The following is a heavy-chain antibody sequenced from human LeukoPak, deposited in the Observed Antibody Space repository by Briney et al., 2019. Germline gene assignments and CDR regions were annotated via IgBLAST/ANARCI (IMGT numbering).Heavy chain of an antibody. Sequence: GGSLRLSCAASGFTFSSYAMSWVRHAPGKGLEWVSAISGSGGSTYYADSVKGRFTISRDNSKNTLYLQMNSLRAEDTAVYYCAKSDHSSWYESGFDYWGQGTLVTVSS. CDR3: AKSDHSSWYESGFDY. V-gene: IGHV3-23*01. CDR2: ISGSGGST. D-gene: IGHD6-13*01. J-gene: IGHJ4*02. CDR1: GFTFSSYA.